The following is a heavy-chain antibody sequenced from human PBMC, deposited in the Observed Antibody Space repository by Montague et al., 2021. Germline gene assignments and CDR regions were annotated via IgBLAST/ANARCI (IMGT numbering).Heavy chain of an antibody. V-gene: IGHV3-13*04. CDR3: ARGAHSSGYYGYYYYYGMDV. J-gene: IGHJ6*02. D-gene: IGHD3-22*01. CDR1: GFTFSSYD. CDR2: IGTAGGT. Sequence: SLRLSCAASGFTFSSYDMHWVRQATGKGLEWVSAIGTAGGTYYPGSVKGRFTISRENAKNSLYLQMNSLRAGDTAVYYCARGAHSSGYYGYYYYYGMDVWGQGTTVIVSS.